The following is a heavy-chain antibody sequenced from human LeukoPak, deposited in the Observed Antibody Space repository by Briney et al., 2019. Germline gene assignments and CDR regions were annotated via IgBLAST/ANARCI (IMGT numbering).Heavy chain of an antibody. Sequence: GGSLRLSCAASGLSFSSSGMNWVRQAPGKGLEWVSYITATGSTIYYADSVKGRFTISRDNARSSLFLSMNSPRAEDTAVYFCARHGNWAFDFWGQGTMVTVSS. D-gene: IGHD1-1*01. CDR1: GLSFSSSG. J-gene: IGHJ3*01. V-gene: IGHV3-48*03. CDR3: ARHGNWAFDF. CDR2: ITATGSTI.